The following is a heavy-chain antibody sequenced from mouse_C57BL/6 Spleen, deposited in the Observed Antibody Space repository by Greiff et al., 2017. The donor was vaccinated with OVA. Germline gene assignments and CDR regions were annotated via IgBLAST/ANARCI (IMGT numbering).Heavy chain of an antibody. D-gene: IGHD2-4*01. CDR2: INPNNGGT. CDR3: ARNYYDYDVYAMDY. CDR1: GYTFTDYY. J-gene: IGHJ4*01. V-gene: IGHV1-26*01. Sequence: EVQLQQSGPELVKPGASVKISCKASGYTFTDYYMNWVKQSHGKSLEWIGDINPNNGGTSYNQKFKGKATLTVDKSSSTAYMELRSLTSEDSAVYYCARNYYDYDVYAMDYWGQGTSVTVSS.